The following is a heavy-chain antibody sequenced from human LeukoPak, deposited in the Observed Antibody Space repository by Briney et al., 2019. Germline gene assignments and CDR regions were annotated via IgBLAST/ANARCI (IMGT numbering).Heavy chain of an antibody. CDR1: GFTFSAYA. D-gene: IGHD2-15*01. CDR2: INNGGAGT. J-gene: IGHJ1*01. V-gene: IGHV3-23*01. Sequence: PGGSLRLSCAASGFTFSAYAMTWVRRAPGKGLEWVSAINNGGAGTYYADSVKGRFTISRDNSKSTLYLQMDSLRPEDTAVYYCAKLTVDLGYCSGVDCYRHFQHWRQGTLVTVSS. CDR3: AKLTVDLGYCSGVDCYRHFQH.